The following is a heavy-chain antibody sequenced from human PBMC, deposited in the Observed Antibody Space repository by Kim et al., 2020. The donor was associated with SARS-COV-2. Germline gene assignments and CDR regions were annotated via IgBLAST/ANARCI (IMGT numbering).Heavy chain of an antibody. J-gene: IGHJ4*02. CDR3: ARLEVGLDY. CDR2: KGPT. Sequence: KGPTKSNPSLKCPVTISAATPKNQFSLKLSSVTAADRAVYYCARLEVGLDYWGQGILVTVSS. V-gene: IGHV4-59*01. D-gene: IGHD2-15*01.